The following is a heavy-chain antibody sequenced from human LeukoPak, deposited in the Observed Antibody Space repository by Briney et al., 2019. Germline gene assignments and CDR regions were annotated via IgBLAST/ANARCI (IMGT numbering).Heavy chain of an antibody. Sequence: GRSLRLSCAASGFTFSSYAMHWVRQAPGKGLEWVAVISYDGSNEYYADSVKGRFTISRDNSKNTLYLQMNSLRAEDTAVYYCARENYYGMDVWGQGTTVTVSS. CDR1: GFTFSSYA. V-gene: IGHV3-30*04. J-gene: IGHJ6*02. CDR3: ARENYYGMDV. CDR2: ISYDGSNE.